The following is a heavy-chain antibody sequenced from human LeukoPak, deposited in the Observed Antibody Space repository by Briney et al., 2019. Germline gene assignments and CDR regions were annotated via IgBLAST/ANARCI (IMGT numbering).Heavy chain of an antibody. Sequence: SVKVSCKASGGTFSSYAIIWGRQAPGQGLGWMGSIIPILGIANYAQNVQGRVTITADKSTSTAYMELSSLRSEDTAVYYCARIGYSGYDLDSPVDYWGQGTLVTVSS. CDR3: ARIGYSGYDLDSPVDY. CDR2: IIPILGIA. V-gene: IGHV1-69*04. J-gene: IGHJ4*02. D-gene: IGHD5-12*01. CDR1: GGTFSSYA.